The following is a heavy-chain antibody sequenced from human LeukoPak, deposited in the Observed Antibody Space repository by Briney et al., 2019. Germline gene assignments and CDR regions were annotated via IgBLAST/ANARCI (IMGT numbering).Heavy chain of an antibody. CDR2: ISGTGAST. CDR1: GFTLSNYA. V-gene: IGHV3-23*01. J-gene: IGHJ4*02. D-gene: IGHD2-21*01. Sequence: GGSLRLSCAASGFTLSNYAMSWVRQAPGKGLEWVSGISGTGASTFYLDSVKGRFTISRDNSKSTVFLQMNSLRVEGTAIYYCAKDMGLWYKSNSHPFDSWGQGTLVTVSS. CDR3: AKDMGLWYKSNSHPFDS.